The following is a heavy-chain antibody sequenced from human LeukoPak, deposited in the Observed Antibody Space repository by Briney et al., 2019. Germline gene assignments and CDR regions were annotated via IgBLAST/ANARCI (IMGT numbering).Heavy chain of an antibody. Sequence: GSLRLSCAASGFTFSSYAMSWIRQPPGKGLEWIGEINHSGSTNYNPSLKSRVTISVDTSKNQFSLKLSSVTAADTAVYYCARVVNGDYVGGDWFDPWGQGTLVTVSS. J-gene: IGHJ5*02. V-gene: IGHV4-34*01. CDR1: GFTFSSYA. CDR3: ARVVNGDYVGGDWFDP. D-gene: IGHD4-17*01. CDR2: INHSGST.